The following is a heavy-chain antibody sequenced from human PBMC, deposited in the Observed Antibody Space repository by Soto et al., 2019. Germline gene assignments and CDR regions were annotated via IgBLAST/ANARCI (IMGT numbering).Heavy chain of an antibody. CDR2: INYSGST. CDR1: GGSISTYH. D-gene: IGHD7-27*01. Sequence: QVQLQESGPRLVKPSETLSLTCSVSGGSISTYHWNWIRQPPGKGLEWIGYINYSGSTHYNPSLKSRVTISVDTSKHQFSLKLNSVTAADTAVYYCARRGNWGSDEFDYWGQGTLVTVSS. J-gene: IGHJ4*02. CDR3: ARRGNWGSDEFDY. V-gene: IGHV4-59*08.